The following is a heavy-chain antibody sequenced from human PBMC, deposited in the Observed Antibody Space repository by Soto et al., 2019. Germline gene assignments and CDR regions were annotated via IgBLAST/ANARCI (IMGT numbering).Heavy chain of an antibody. CDR3: GGEARGLGGATIYYSYYGMDV. CDR1: GASISSYY. Sequence: SETLSLTCTVSGASISSYYWSWIRQPPGKGLEWIGYIYYSGSTNYTPSLKRRVTISIETSKNQFSRKLRSVAAADTAGFYCGGEARGLGGATIYYSYYGMDVWGQGTTVTFSS. V-gene: IGHV4-59*12. D-gene: IGHD3-16*01. J-gene: IGHJ6*02. CDR2: IYYSGST.